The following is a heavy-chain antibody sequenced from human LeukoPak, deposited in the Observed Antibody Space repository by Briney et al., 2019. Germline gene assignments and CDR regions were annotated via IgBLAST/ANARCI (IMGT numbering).Heavy chain of an antibody. Sequence: SETLSLTCAVYGGSFSGYYWSWIRQPPGKGLEWIGEINHSGSTNYNPSLKSRVPISVDTSKNQFSLKLSSVTAADTAVYYCARGLRQQWLVSWGQGTLVTVSS. CDR1: GGSFSGYY. CDR3: ARGLRQQWLVS. J-gene: IGHJ5*02. CDR2: INHSGST. V-gene: IGHV4-34*01. D-gene: IGHD6-19*01.